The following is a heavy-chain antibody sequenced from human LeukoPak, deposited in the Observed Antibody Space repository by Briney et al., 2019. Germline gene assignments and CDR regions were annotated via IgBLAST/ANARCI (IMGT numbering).Heavy chain of an antibody. J-gene: IGHJ4*02. V-gene: IGHV1-2*02. CDR1: GYTFTGYY. CDR3: ASYSGLRLGELSLYLIDY. D-gene: IGHD3-16*02. Sequence: EASVTLSCKASGYTFTGYYMHWVRQAPGQGLEWMGWINPNSGGTNYAQNFQGRVTMTRATSISTAYMELSRMRSDDTAVYCCASYSGLRLGELSLYLIDYWGQGTLVTVSS. CDR2: INPNSGGT.